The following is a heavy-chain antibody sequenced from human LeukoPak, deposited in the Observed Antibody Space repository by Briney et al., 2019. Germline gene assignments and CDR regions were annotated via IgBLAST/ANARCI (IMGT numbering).Heavy chain of an antibody. CDR1: GYSISSGYY. D-gene: IGHD5-12*01. Sequence: SETLSLTCTVSGYSISSGYYWGWIRQPPGKGLEWIGSIYHSGSTYYNPSLKSRVTISVNTSKSQFSLKLSSVTAADTAVYYCARETRDIVATMTSDYWGQGTLVTVSS. V-gene: IGHV4-38-2*02. CDR3: ARETRDIVATMTSDY. J-gene: IGHJ4*02. CDR2: IYHSGST.